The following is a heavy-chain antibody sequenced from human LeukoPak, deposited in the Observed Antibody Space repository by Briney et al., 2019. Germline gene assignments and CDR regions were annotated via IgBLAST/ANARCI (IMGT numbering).Heavy chain of an antibody. Sequence: PSETLSLTCTVSGGSISSSSYYWGWIRQPPGKGLEWIGSIYYSGSTYYNPSLKSRVTISVDTSKNQFSLKLSSVTAADTAVYYCATLGRSSTSVQPTPYYYYMDVWGKGTTVTVSS. J-gene: IGHJ6*03. V-gene: IGHV4-39*01. CDR2: IYYSGST. CDR1: GGSISSSSYY. D-gene: IGHD2-2*01. CDR3: ATLGRSSTSVQPTPYYYYMDV.